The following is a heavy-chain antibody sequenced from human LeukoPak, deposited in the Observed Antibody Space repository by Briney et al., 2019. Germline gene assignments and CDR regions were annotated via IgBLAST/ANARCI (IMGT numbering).Heavy chain of an antibody. CDR1: GFPFSSYA. Sequence: GGSLRLSCAVAGFPFSSYAMSWVRQAPGKGLQWVSTISGSGDNTYYADSVKGRFTISRDNSKNTLYLQMNSLRAEDTAVYYCARAGTLVGYDSSAYYYYFDYWGQGTLVTVSA. CDR3: ARAGTLVGYDSSAYYYYFDY. CDR2: ISGSGDNT. V-gene: IGHV3-23*01. J-gene: IGHJ4*02. D-gene: IGHD3-22*01.